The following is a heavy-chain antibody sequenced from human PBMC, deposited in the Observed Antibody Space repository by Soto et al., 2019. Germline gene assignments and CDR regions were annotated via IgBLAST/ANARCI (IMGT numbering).Heavy chain of an antibody. Sequence: PSETLSLTCAVYGGSFSGYYWSWIRQPPGKGLEWIGEINHSGSTTYNPSLKSRVTISVDTSKTHFSLKLNSVTAADTAVYYCARGSQSVAGPNWFDPWGQGTLVTVSS. V-gene: IGHV4-34*01. CDR3: ARGSQSVAGPNWFDP. D-gene: IGHD6-19*01. J-gene: IGHJ5*02. CDR2: INHSGST. CDR1: GGSFSGYY.